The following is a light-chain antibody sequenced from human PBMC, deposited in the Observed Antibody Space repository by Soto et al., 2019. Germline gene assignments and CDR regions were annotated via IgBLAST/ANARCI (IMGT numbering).Light chain of an antibody. V-gene: IGLV3-21*02. Sequence: SYELAQPPSVSVAPGQTARITCGGTNIGSKSVHWYQQKPGQAPVLVVYDDSDRPSGTPERFSGSNSGNTATLTISRVEAGDEADYYCQVWESSSDHPYWVFGGGTKLTVL. J-gene: IGLJ3*02. CDR3: QVWESSSDHPYWV. CDR1: NIGSKS. CDR2: DDS.